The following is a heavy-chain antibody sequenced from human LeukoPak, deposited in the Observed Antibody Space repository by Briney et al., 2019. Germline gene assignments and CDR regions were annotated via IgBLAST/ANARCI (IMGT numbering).Heavy chain of an antibody. CDR2: ITSSSSYI. V-gene: IGHV3-21*04. D-gene: IGHD3-22*01. J-gene: IGHJ4*02. Sequence: PGGSLRLSCAASGFIFSRYSIDWVRQAPGKGLEWVSSITSSSSYIYYTDSVKGRFTISRDNAKNSLYLQMNSLRAEDTAVYYCARGPHYYDSSGYFNFDYWGQGTLVTVSS. CDR1: GFIFSRYS. CDR3: ARGPHYYDSSGYFNFDY.